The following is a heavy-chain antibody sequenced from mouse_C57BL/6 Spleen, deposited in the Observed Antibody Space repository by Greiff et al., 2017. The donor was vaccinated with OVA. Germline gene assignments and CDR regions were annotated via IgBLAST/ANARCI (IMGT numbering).Heavy chain of an antibody. J-gene: IGHJ2*01. CDR2: IYPRSGNT. CDR1: GYTFTSYG. CDR3: AREGITTVVDY. D-gene: IGHD1-1*01. Sequence: VMLVESGAELARPGASVKLSCKASGYTFTSYGISWVKQRTGQGLEWIGEIYPRSGNTYYNEKFKGKATLTADKSSSTAYMELRSLTSEDSAVYFCAREGITTVVDYWGQGTTLTVSS. V-gene: IGHV1-81*01.